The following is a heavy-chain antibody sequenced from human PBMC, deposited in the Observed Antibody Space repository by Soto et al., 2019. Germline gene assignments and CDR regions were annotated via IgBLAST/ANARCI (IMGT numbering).Heavy chain of an antibody. CDR3: ARGYGGCDC. V-gene: IGHV4-38-2*01. CDR2: IYHSGST. D-gene: IGHD5-12*01. J-gene: IGHJ4*02. Sequence: SETLSLTCAVSGYSISSGYYWGWIRQPPGKGLEWIGSIYHSGSTYYNPSLKSRVTISVDTSKNQFSLKLSSVTAADTAVYYCARGYGGCDCWGQGTLVTVSS. CDR1: GYSISSGYY.